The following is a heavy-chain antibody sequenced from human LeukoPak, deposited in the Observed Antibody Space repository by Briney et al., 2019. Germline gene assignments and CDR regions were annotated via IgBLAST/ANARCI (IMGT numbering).Heavy chain of an antibody. Sequence: GGSLRLSCAASGFTFSSYGMHWVRQAPGKELEWVAFIRYDGSNKYYADSVKGRFTISRDNSKNTLYLQMNSLRAEDTAVYYCAKDGGYYYGSEYFQHWGQGTLVTVSS. V-gene: IGHV3-30*02. CDR2: IRYDGSNK. J-gene: IGHJ1*01. CDR1: GFTFSSYG. D-gene: IGHD3-22*01. CDR3: AKDGGYYYGSEYFQH.